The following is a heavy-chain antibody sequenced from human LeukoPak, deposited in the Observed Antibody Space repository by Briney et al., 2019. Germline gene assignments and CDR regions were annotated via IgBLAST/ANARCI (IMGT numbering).Heavy chain of an antibody. CDR3: ARGPGYSRSWYVRYYYYYYMDV. Sequence: ASVKVSCKASGYTFTGYYMHWVRQAPGQGLEWMGWINPNSGGTNYAQKFQGRVTMTRDTSISTAYMELSRLRSDETAVYYCARGPGYSRSWYVRYYYYYYMDVWGKGTTVTISS. CDR2: INPNSGGT. CDR1: GYTFTGYY. D-gene: IGHD6-13*01. J-gene: IGHJ6*03. V-gene: IGHV1-2*02.